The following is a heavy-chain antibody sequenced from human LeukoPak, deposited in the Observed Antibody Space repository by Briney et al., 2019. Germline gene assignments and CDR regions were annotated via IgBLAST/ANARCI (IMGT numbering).Heavy chain of an antibody. CDR2: INHSGST. Sequence: SETLSLTCAVYGGSFSGYYWSWIRQPPGKGLVWIGEINHSGSTNYNPSLKSRVTISVDTSKNQFSLKLSSVTAADTAVYYCASVPRGGKSTRDYWGQGTLVTVSS. CDR3: ASVPRGGKSTRDY. V-gene: IGHV4-34*01. CDR1: GGSFSGYY. D-gene: IGHD4-23*01. J-gene: IGHJ4*02.